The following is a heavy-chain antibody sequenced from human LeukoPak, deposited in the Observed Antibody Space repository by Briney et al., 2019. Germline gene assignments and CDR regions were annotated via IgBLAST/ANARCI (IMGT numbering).Heavy chain of an antibody. V-gene: IGHV1-69*13. J-gene: IGHJ4*02. Sequence: ASVNVSCKASGGTFSSYAISWVRQAPGQGLEGMGGIIPIFGTANYAQKFQGRVTITADESTSTAYMELSSLRSEDTAVYYCARDRYYDSSGPLPFDYWGQGTLVTVSS. CDR3: ARDRYYDSSGPLPFDY. CDR2: IIPIFGTA. CDR1: GGTFSSYA. D-gene: IGHD3-22*01.